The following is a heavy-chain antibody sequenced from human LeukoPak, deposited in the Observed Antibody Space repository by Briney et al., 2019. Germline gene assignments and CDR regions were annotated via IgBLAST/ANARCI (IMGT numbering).Heavy chain of an antibody. V-gene: IGHV3-7*01. CDR2: IGEDGSEK. D-gene: IGHD2-2*01. CDR3: ARDEPPYQLLLDYYGMDV. J-gene: IGHJ6*02. CDR1: GFTFSSYW. Sequence: PGGSLRLSCAASGFTFSSYWMTWVRQAPGKGLEWVANIGEDGSEKYYVDSVKGRFTISRDNAKNSLYLQVNSLRAEDTAVYYCARDEPPYQLLLDYYGMDVWGQGTTVTVSS.